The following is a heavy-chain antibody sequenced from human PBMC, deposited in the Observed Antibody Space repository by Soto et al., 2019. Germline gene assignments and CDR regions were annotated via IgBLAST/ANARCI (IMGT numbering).Heavy chain of an antibody. J-gene: IGHJ6*02. CDR2: IIPIFGTA. CDR1: GGTFSSYA. Sequence: ASVKVSCKASGGTFSSYAISWVRQAPGQGLEWMGGIIPIFGTANYAQKFQGRVTITADESTSTAYMELSSLRSEDTAVYYCARSPYSGTKGQIYYYGMDVWGQGTTVTVSS. D-gene: IGHD1-26*01. CDR3: ARSPYSGTKGQIYYYGMDV. V-gene: IGHV1-69*13.